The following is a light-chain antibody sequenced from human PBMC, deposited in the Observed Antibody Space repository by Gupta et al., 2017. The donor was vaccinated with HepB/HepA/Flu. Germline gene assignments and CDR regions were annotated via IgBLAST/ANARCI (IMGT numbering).Light chain of an antibody. J-gene: IGKJ4*01. CDR2: DAS. CDR3: QQRSNWPPVLT. CDR1: QSVSSY. V-gene: IGKV3-11*01. Sequence: EIVLTQSPATLSLSPGERATLSCRASQSVSSYLAWYQQKPGQAPRLLIYDASNRATGIPARFSGSGAGTDFTLTFSSREPEDFAVYYCQQRSNWPPVLTFGGGTKVEIK.